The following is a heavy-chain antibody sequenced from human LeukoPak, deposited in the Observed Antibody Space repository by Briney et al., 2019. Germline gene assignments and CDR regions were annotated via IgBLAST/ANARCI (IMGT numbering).Heavy chain of an antibody. D-gene: IGHD4-17*01. Sequence: GGSLRLSCAASGFTFSNAWMSWVRQAPGKGLEWVGRIKSKTDGGTTDYAAPVKGRFTISRDNSKNTLYLQMNSLRAEDTAVYYCARGLPGYGDLSDYWGQGTLVTVSS. CDR2: IKSKTDGGTT. CDR1: GFTFSNAW. V-gene: IGHV3-15*01. J-gene: IGHJ4*02. CDR3: ARGLPGYGDLSDY.